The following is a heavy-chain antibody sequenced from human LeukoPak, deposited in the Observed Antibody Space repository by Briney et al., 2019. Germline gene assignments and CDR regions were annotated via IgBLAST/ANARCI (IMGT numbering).Heavy chain of an antibody. CDR2: ISAYNGNT. J-gene: IGHJ6*03. D-gene: IGHD2-15*01. Sequence: ASVKVSCKASGYTFTSYGISWVRQAPGQGLEWMGWISAYNGNTNYAQKLQGRVTMTTDTSTSTAYMELRSLRSDDTAVYYCARVSVLVVGARSLVPTGYYYYYMDVWGKGTTVTVSS. V-gene: IGHV1-18*01. CDR1: GYTFTSYG. CDR3: ARVSVLVVGARSLVPTGYYYYYMDV.